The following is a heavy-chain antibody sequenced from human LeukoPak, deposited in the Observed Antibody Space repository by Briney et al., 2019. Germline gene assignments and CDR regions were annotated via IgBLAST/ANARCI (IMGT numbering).Heavy chain of an antibody. CDR1: GGSISSSNCY. D-gene: IGHD3-10*01. CDR2: IYYSGSS. CDR3: ARSGWFGEASML. J-gene: IGHJ4*02. Sequence: PSQTLSLTCIVSGGSISSSNCYWGWIRQPPGKGLECIGSIYYSGSSYYNPSLKSRVTISVDTSKNQFSLKLSSVTAADTAVYYCARSGWFGEASMLWGQGTLVTVSS. V-gene: IGHV4-39*01.